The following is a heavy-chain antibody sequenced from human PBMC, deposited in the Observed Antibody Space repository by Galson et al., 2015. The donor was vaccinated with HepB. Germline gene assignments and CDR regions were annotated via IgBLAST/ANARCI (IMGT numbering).Heavy chain of an antibody. Sequence: SLRLSCAASGFTFSSYGMHWVRQAPGKGLEWVAFIWYDGSNKYYADSVKGRFTISRDNSKNTLYLQMNSLRAEDMAVYYCARTLEDAFDIWGQGTMVTASS. V-gene: IGHV3-33*01. CDR2: IWYDGSNK. D-gene: IGHD1-1*01. CDR3: ARTLEDAFDI. CDR1: GFTFSSYG. J-gene: IGHJ3*02.